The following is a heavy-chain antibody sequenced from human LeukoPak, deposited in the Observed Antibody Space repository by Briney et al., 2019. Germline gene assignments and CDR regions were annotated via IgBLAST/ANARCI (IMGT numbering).Heavy chain of an antibody. CDR3: ARDRRILGYCSGGSCEGYGMDV. D-gene: IGHD2-15*01. CDR2: IIPILGIA. Sequence: SVKVSCKASGYTFTSYYMHWVRQAPGQGLEWMGRIIPILGIANYAQKFQGRVTITADKSTSTAYMELSSLRSEDTAVYYCARDRRILGYCSGGSCEGYGMDVWGQGTTVTVSS. J-gene: IGHJ6*02. V-gene: IGHV1-69*04. CDR1: GYTFTSYY.